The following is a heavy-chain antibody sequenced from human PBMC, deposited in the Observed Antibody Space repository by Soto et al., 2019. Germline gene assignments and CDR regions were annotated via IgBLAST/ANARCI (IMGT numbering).Heavy chain of an antibody. CDR2: IHYSGST. V-gene: IGHV4-59*06. CDR3: ARAGGAGSGHDWFDP. Sequence: SETLSLTCAVNGGSLSGYYWSWIRQHPGKGLEWIGYIHYSGSTYYNPSLKSRVTMSIDTSKNLFSLNLSSVTAADTAVYYCARAGGAGSGHDWFDPWGQGTLVTVSS. J-gene: IGHJ5*02. CDR1: GGSLSGYY. D-gene: IGHD6-13*01.